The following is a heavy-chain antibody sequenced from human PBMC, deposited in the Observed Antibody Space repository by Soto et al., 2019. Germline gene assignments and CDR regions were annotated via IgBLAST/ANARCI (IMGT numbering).Heavy chain of an antibody. CDR1: GCNFDDYA. Sequence: PGGSLRLACAASGCNFDDYAIHWVRQAPGKGLEWVAGICTNGGYEYYADSVMGRFTISRDNSKNTLYLQMNSLRAEDTTVYYCARAGHDSSGYYYGGLDYWGPRTLVTVSS. J-gene: IGHJ4*02. D-gene: IGHD3-22*01. CDR2: ICTNGGYE. CDR3: ARAGHDSSGYYYGGLDY. V-gene: IGHV3-33*08.